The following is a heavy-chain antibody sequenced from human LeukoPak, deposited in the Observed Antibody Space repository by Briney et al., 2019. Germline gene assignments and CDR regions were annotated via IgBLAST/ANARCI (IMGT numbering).Heavy chain of an antibody. V-gene: IGHV3-74*01. CDR1: GFTFSSYW. CDR3: AKVLEWLTDRIYYFDY. J-gene: IGHJ4*02. D-gene: IGHD6-19*01. Sequence: RSGGSLRLSCAASGFTFSSYWMNWVRQAPGKGLVWVSRIASDGSSTTYADSVKGRFSISRDNSKNTLYLQMNSLRAEDTAVYYCAKVLEWLTDRIYYFDYWGQGTLVTVSS. CDR2: IASDGSST.